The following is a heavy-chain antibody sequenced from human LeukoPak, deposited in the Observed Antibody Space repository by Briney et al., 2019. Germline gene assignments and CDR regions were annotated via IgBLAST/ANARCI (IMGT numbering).Heavy chain of an antibody. D-gene: IGHD3-3*01. J-gene: IGHJ5*02. CDR1: GFTFSRYW. V-gene: IGHV3-43*02. CDR2: ISGNGGST. CDR3: IKDIGVIIPQNWFDP. Sequence: GGSLRLSCAASGFTFSRYWMQWVRQAPGKGLEWVSLISGNGGSTYYADSVKGRFTISRDNSKNSLYLQMNSLRTEDTALYYCIKDIGVIIPQNWFDPWGQGTLVTVSS.